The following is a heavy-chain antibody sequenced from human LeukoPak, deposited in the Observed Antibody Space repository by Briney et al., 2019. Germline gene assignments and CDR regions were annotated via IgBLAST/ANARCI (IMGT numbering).Heavy chain of an antibody. CDR1: GGSISSYY. Sequence: SETLSLTCTVSGGSISSYYWSWIRQPPGKGLEWIGYIYYSGCTNYNPSLKSRVTISVDTSKNQFSLKLSSVTAADTAVYYCARATYYYGSGSYYNVQFDYWGQGTLVTVSS. V-gene: IGHV4-59*01. CDR2: IYYSGCT. D-gene: IGHD3-10*01. J-gene: IGHJ4*02. CDR3: ARATYYYGSGSYYNVQFDY.